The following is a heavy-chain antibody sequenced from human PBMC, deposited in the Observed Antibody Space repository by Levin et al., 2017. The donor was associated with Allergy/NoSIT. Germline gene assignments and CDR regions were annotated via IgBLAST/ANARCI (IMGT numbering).Heavy chain of an antibody. CDR2: IYWDDDK. Sequence: SGPTLVKPTQTLTLTCTFSGFSFSTSGVGVGWIRQPPGKALEWLALIYWDDDKRYSPSLKSRLTITKDTSKNQVVLTMTNMDPVDTATYYCAHRLGYCTTTGCYVDWFDPWGQGTPVTVSS. CDR3: AHRLGYCTTTGCYVDWFDP. D-gene: IGHD2-2*01. V-gene: IGHV2-5*02. CDR1: GFSFSTSGVG. J-gene: IGHJ5*02.